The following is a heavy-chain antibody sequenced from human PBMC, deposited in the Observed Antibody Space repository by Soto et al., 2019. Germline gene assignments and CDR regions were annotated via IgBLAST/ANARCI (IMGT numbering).Heavy chain of an antibody. D-gene: IGHD3-10*01. Sequence: SETLSLTCAVYGGSFSGYYWSWIRQPPGKGLEWIGEINHSGSTNYNPSLKSRVTISVDTSKNQFSLKLSSVTAADTAVYYCARGHRFGVYYMDVWGKGTTVTVSS. CDR2: INHSGST. CDR3: ARGHRFGVYYMDV. V-gene: IGHV4-34*01. CDR1: GGSFSGYY. J-gene: IGHJ6*03.